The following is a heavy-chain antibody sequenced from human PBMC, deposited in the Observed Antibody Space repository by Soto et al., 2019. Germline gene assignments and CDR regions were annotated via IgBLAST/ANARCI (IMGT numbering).Heavy chain of an antibody. CDR3: ARTPGYCGGGTCYFYFDY. V-gene: IGHV3-23*01. Sequence: HGGSMGLSCAASEYTFSRYATTWDRKATGKGLEWVSGISGSGGNTFYADSVKGRFAISRDNSKNTLYLQMSSLRPDDTAVYYCARTPGYCGGGTCYFYFDYWGQGALVTVSS. J-gene: IGHJ4*02. D-gene: IGHD2-15*01. CDR1: EYTFSRYA. CDR2: ISGSGGNT.